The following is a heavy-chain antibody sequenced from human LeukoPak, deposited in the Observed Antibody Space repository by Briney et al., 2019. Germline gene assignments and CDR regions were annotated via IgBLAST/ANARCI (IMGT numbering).Heavy chain of an antibody. D-gene: IGHD6-13*01. CDR2: ISYSGST. J-gene: IGHJ4*02. CDR3: ARERAAAVDY. V-gene: IGHV4-31*03. CDR1: GGSVSSGSYY. Sequence: SETLSLTCTVSGGSVSSGSYYWSWIRQPPGKGLEWIGYISYSGSTYYNPSLKSRVTISVDTSKNQFSLKLSSVTAADTAVYYCARERAAAVDYWGQGTLVTVSS.